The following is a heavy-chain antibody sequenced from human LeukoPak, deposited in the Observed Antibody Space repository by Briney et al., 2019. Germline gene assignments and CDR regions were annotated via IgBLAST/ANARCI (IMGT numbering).Heavy chain of an antibody. J-gene: IGHJ4*02. D-gene: IGHD3-9*01. V-gene: IGHV3-30*02. CDR1: GFTFSSYG. CDR3: AKGSYYNILTGFSSRLPPDY. Sequence: PGGSLRLSCAASGFTFSSYGMHWVRQAPGKGLEWVASIRYDGSNKYQADSVNGRFTISRDNSKNTLYLQMNSLRDEDTAVYYCAKGSYYNILTGFSSRLPPDYWGQGTLVTVSS. CDR2: IRYDGSNK.